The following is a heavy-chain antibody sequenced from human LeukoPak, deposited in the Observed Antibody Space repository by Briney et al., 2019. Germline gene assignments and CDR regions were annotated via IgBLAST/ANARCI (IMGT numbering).Heavy chain of an antibody. CDR2: INWNGGST. Sequence: GSLRLSCAASGFTFDDYGMSWVRQAPGKGLEWVSGINWNGGSTGYADSVKGRFNISRDNAKNSLYLQMNSLRAEDTALCYCARGYCSSTSYYFDYWGQGTLVTVSS. D-gene: IGHD2-2*01. V-gene: IGHV3-20*04. J-gene: IGHJ4*02. CDR1: GFTFDDYG. CDR3: ARGYCSSTSYYFDY.